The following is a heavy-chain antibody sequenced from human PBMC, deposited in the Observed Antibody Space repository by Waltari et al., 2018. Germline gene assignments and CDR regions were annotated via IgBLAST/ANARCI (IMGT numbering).Heavy chain of an antibody. D-gene: IGHD3-3*02. J-gene: IGHJ4*02. Sequence: QVQLVQSGSEVKKPGASVKVSCKASGYTFNSYEIRWMRQAAGQGLEWLGSLNPSSGDTDYAREFQGRVTLTRDTSIPAAYMEVSSLRSDDTAVYYCARGGWRISIPHIGPDFWGQGTLVTVSS. CDR2: LNPSSGDT. V-gene: IGHV1-8*02. CDR3: ARGGWRISIPHIGPDF. CDR1: GYTFNSYE.